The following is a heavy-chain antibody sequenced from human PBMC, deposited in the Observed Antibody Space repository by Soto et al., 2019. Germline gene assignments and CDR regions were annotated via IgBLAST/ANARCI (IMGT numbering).Heavy chain of an antibody. D-gene: IGHD1-26*01. CDR1: CGTMNNYY. Sequence: SETLSLTCCVSCGTMNNYYWRWIRRPPGKGLEGIGYVHYGGTTRYNPPLKSRVTIAIDTCKNQFSLELTSVTAADTAMYSCATVVSPGHSDAWAQGLLVTV. CDR2: VHYGGTT. CDR3: ATVVSPGHSDA. J-gene: IGHJ1*01. V-gene: IGHV4-59*01.